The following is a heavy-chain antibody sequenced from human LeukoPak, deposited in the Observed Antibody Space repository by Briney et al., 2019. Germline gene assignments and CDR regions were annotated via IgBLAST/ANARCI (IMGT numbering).Heavy chain of an antibody. D-gene: IGHD3-3*01. Sequence: SETLSLTCTVSGGSISSGGYYWSWIRQPPGKGLEWIGYIYHSGSTYYNPSLKSRVTISVDRSKNQFSLKLSSVTAADTAVYYCARARRPRIFGVANWFDPWGQGTLVTVSS. CDR1: GGSISSGGYY. J-gene: IGHJ5*02. CDR2: IYHSGST. V-gene: IGHV4-30-2*01. CDR3: ARARRPRIFGVANWFDP.